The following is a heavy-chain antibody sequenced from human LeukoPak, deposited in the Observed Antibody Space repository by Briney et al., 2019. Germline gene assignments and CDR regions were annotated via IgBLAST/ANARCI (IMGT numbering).Heavy chain of an antibody. J-gene: IGHJ4*02. CDR2: IKQDGSEK. CDR1: GFTFSSYW. D-gene: IGHD3-16*02. V-gene: IGHV3-7*03. CDR3: ARGFDFMITFGGVIAGTFDY. Sequence: GGSLRLSCAASGFTFSSYWMSWVRQAPGKGLEWVANIKQDGSEKYYEDSVKGRFTISRDNAKNSLYLQMNSLRAEDTAVYYCARGFDFMITFGGVIAGTFDYWGQGTLVTVSS.